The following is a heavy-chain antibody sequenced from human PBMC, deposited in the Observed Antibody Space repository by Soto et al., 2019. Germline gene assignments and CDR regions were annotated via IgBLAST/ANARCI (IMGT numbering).Heavy chain of an antibody. J-gene: IGHJ4*02. Sequence: QLQLQESGPGLVKPSETLSLTCSVSGFSISTRSYYWGWIRQPPGKGLEWIGTIFYTGSTSYNPSLRSRITISVETSMNQFSLKLTSVTAADTAVYYCARRHQIEYDYTWGTYRSAPEFDSWGQGVLVTVSS. V-gene: IGHV4-39*01. CDR1: GFSISTRSYY. CDR3: ARRHQIEYDYTWGTYRSAPEFDS. D-gene: IGHD3-16*02. CDR2: IFYTGST.